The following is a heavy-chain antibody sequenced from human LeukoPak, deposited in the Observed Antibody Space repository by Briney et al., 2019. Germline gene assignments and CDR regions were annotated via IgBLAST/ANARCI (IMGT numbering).Heavy chain of an antibody. CDR1: GFTFSSYA. CDR3: ARAINSFDY. CDR2: ISYDGSNK. D-gene: IGHD5-12*01. J-gene: IGHJ4*02. V-gene: IGHV3-30-3*01. Sequence: GRSLRLSCAASGFTFSSYAMHWVRQAPGKGLEWVAVISYDGSNKYYADSVKGRFTISRDNSKNTLYLQMNSLRAEDTAVYYCARAINSFDYWGQGTLVTVSS.